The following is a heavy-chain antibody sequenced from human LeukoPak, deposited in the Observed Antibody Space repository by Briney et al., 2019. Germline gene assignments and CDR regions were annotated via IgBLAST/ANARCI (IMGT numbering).Heavy chain of an antibody. J-gene: IGHJ4*02. CDR1: GDSISSYY. V-gene: IGHV4-4*07. Sequence: SETLSLTYTVSGDSISSYYWTWVRRPAGKGLEWSGRVYASGSTNYNPSLKSRVTMSVDTSKNQFSLQLNSVTAADTAVYYCARDPNHSSTYGLDYWGQGTLVTVSS. D-gene: IGHD4-17*01. CDR3: ARDPNHSSTYGLDY. CDR2: VYASGST.